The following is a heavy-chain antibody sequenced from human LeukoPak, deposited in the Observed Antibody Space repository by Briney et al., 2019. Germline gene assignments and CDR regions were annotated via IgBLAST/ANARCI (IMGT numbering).Heavy chain of an antibody. J-gene: IGHJ4*02. D-gene: IGHD3-22*01. Sequence: GGSLRLSCAASGFTFSSYAMSWVRQAPGKGLEWVSAISGSGGSTYYAGSVKGRFTISRDNSKNTLYLQMNSLRAEDTAVYYCAKDRSPLGYYYDSSGTLDYWGQGTLVTVSS. CDR1: GFTFSSYA. CDR3: AKDRSPLGYYYDSSGTLDY. CDR2: ISGSGGST. V-gene: IGHV3-23*01.